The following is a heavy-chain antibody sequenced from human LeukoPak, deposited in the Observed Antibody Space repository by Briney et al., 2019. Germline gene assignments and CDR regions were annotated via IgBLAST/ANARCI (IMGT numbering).Heavy chain of an antibody. CDR3: ARRNSGSYDY. J-gene: IGHJ4*02. D-gene: IGHD1-26*01. Sequence: GRSLRLSCAASGFTVSISYMTWVRQAPGKGLEWVSPIYSGGSTYYADSVKGRFTISRDNSKNTLYLQMNSLRAEDTAVYYCARRNSGSYDYWGQGTLVTVSS. V-gene: IGHV3-53*01. CDR1: GFTVSISY. CDR2: IYSGGST.